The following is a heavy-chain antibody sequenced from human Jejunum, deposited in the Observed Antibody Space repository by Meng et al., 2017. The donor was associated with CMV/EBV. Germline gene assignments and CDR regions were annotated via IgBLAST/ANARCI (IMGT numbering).Heavy chain of an antibody. CDR1: GYTFTNYV. D-gene: IGHD6-19*01. Sequence: QVQLVQSGAEVKKPGASVKVSCKASGYTFTNYVINWVRQAPGQGLEWMGWISGYNGNTNYAQNFQGRVTLTTDTSTSTAYMKLRSLRSDDTAVYYCARDRNVPGNSEFDYWGQGTLVTVSS. CDR3: ARDRNVPGNSEFDY. V-gene: IGHV1-18*01. J-gene: IGHJ4*02. CDR2: ISGYNGNT.